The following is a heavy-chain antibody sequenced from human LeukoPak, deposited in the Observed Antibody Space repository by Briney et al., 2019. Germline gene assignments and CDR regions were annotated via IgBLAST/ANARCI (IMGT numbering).Heavy chain of an antibody. CDR1: GGSISSNSYY. CDR3: ARHASGRGYYMDV. V-gene: IGHV4-39*01. Sequence: SETLSLTCTVSGGSISSNSYYWGWIRQPPGKGLEWIGSIYYSGNTYYNPSLKSRVTISVDTSKNQFSLKLSSVTAADTAVFYCARHASGRGYYMDVWGKGTTVTVSS. CDR2: IYYSGNT. J-gene: IGHJ6*03. D-gene: IGHD6-19*01.